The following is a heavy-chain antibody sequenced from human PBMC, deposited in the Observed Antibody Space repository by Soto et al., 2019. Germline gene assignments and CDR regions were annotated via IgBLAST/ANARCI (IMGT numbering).Heavy chain of an antibody. V-gene: IGHV3-66*01. Sequence: PGGSLRLSCAASGFTVSSNYVSWVRQAPGKGLEWVSVIYSGGNTYYADSVKGRFTISRDNSKNTVYLQLNSLRAEDTAVYYCAVLWFGHPARFAYWGQGTLVTVSS. J-gene: IGHJ4*02. D-gene: IGHD3-10*01. CDR3: AVLWFGHPARFAY. CDR1: GFTVSSNY. CDR2: IYSGGNT.